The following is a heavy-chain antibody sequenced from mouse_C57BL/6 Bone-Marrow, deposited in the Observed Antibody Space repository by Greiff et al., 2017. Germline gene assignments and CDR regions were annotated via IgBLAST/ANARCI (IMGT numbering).Heavy chain of an antibody. CDR3: ARHYGSSFDY. Sequence: VQLQQSGAELVKPGASVKMSCKASGYTFTSYWITWVKQRPGQGLEWIGDIYPGSGSTNYNEKFKSKATLTVDTSSSTAYMQISSLTSEDSAVYYCARHYGSSFDYWGQGTTLTVSS. CDR1: GYTFTSYW. CDR2: IYPGSGST. D-gene: IGHD1-1*01. J-gene: IGHJ2*01. V-gene: IGHV1-55*01.